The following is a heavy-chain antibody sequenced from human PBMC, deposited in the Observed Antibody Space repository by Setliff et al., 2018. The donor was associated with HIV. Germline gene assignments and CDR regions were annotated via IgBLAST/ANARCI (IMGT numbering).Heavy chain of an antibody. V-gene: IGHV4-4*08. J-gene: IGHJ6*03. CDR2: IYIDGTP. CDR3: ARTKDCSNTSCPGTHYYYYMDV. D-gene: IGHD2-2*01. Sequence: SETLSLTCTVSGGYMSGYYWSWIRQPPGKGLEWIGYIYIDGTPNYNPSLKSRVTISVDTSKNQFSLRLSSVTAADTAVYYCARTKDCSNTSCPGTHYYYYMDVWGKGTTVTVSS. CDR1: GGYMSGYY.